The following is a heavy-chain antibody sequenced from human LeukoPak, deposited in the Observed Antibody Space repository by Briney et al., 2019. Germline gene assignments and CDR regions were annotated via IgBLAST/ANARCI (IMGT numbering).Heavy chain of an antibody. CDR3: ATYDNWVAGDV. CDR1: EFTFSDHW. CDR2: IKKDGSEE. V-gene: IGHV3-7*01. J-gene: IGHJ6*02. D-gene: IGHD1-1*01. Sequence: GGSLRLFCAASEFTFSDHWMSWVRQAPGKGPAWVANIKKDGSEEHYVESVKGRFTVSRDNAKNSLFLQMNSLRVEDTAVYYCATYDNWVAGDVWGQGTSVSVSS.